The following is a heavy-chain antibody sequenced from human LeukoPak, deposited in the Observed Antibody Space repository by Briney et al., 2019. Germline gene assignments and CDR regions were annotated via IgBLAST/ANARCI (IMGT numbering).Heavy chain of an antibody. Sequence: SQTLSLTCVISGDSVSSNSAAWNWIRQSPSRGLEWLGRTYYRSKWYYHYAVSMKSRITVNPDTSKNQFSLQLNSVTPEDTAVYYCARTRDLGPDYWGQGTLVTVSS. CDR1: GDSVSSNSAA. V-gene: IGHV6-1*01. J-gene: IGHJ4*02. D-gene: IGHD1-26*01. CDR2: TYYRSKWYY. CDR3: ARTRDLGPDY.